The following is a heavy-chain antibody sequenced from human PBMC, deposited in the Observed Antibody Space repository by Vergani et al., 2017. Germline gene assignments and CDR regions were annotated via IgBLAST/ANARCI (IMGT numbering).Heavy chain of an antibody. CDR2: IKSKTDGGTT. Sequence: EVQLVESGGGLVKPGGSLRLSCAASGFTFSNAWMNWVRQAPGKGLEWVGRIKSKTDGGTTDYASPVKGRFTISRDDAKNTLYLQMNSLKTEDTAVYYXTSGLYYYDSSGYYSGYYFDYWGQGTLVTVSS. D-gene: IGHD3-22*01. CDR1: GFTFSNAW. J-gene: IGHJ4*02. V-gene: IGHV3-15*07. CDR3: TSGLYYYDSSGYYSGYYFDY.